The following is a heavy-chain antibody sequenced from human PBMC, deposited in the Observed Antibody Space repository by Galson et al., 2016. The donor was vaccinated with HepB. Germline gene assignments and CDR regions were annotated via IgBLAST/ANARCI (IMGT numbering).Heavy chain of an antibody. Sequence: SLRLSCAASGFTFSSYAMSWVRQAPGKGLECVAVISYDGRDKYYADSVKGRFTISRDNSKNTLDLQMNSLRTEDTALYYCAKDREWLRYTSDGIDVWGQGTTVTVSS. CDR3: AKDREWLRYTSDGIDV. CDR2: ISYDGRDK. CDR1: GFTFSSYA. V-gene: IGHV3-30*18. J-gene: IGHJ6*02. D-gene: IGHD5-12*01.